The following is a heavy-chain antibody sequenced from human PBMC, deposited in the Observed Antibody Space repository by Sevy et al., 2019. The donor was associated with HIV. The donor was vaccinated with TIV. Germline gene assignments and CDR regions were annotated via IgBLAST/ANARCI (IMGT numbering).Heavy chain of an antibody. D-gene: IGHD3-3*01. CDR3: ARPCFLEWLSSAAFDI. J-gene: IGHJ3*02. Sequence: GGSLRLSCTASGFVFSSYAMHWVRQAQGKGLEWVAFIAYDGSHKNYADSVKGRFTFSRDNSNITVYLQMNSLGAEDTAVYYCARPCFLEWLSSAAFDIWGQGTMVTVSS. CDR2: IAYDGSHK. V-gene: IGHV3-30*04. CDR1: GFVFSSYA.